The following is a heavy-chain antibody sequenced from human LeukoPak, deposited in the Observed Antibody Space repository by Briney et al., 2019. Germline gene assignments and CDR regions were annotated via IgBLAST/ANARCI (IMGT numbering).Heavy chain of an antibody. J-gene: IGHJ3*02. Sequence: SETLSLTCTVSGGSISSYYWSWIRQPPGKGLEWIGYIYYSGSTNYNPSLKSRVTISVDTSKNQFSLKLSCVTAADTAVYYCARVRGELSLSRAFDIWGQGTMVTVSS. D-gene: IGHD3-16*02. CDR2: IYYSGST. V-gene: IGHV4-59*01. CDR3: ARVRGELSLSRAFDI. CDR1: GGSISSYY.